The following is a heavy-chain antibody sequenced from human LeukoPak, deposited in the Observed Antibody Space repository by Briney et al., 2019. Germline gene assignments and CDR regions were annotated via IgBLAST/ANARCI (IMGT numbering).Heavy chain of an antibody. V-gene: IGHV1-18*01. J-gene: IGHJ3*02. CDR3: ARGGTYYANDAFDI. Sequence: ASVKVSCKASVYTFTSYGISWVRQAPGQGLEWAGWISAYNGNTNYAQKLQGRVTMTTDTSTSTAYMELRSLRSDDTAVYYCARGGTYYANDAFDIWGQGTVVTVSS. CDR2: ISAYNGNT. D-gene: IGHD2/OR15-2a*01. CDR1: VYTFTSYG.